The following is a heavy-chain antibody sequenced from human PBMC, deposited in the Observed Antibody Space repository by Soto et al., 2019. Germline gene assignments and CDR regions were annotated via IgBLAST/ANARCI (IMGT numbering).Heavy chain of an antibody. D-gene: IGHD2-15*01. CDR2: INHSGST. CDR1: GGSFSGYY. V-gene: IGHV4-34*01. Sequence: PSYTPALACAVYGGSFSGYYGSGIRQPPGKGLEWIGEINHSGSTNYNPSLKSRVTISVDTSKNQFSLKLSSVTAADTAVYYCAREGYCSGGSCYSRTLDHWGQGTLVTVS. CDR3: AREGYCSGGSCYSRTLDH. J-gene: IGHJ4*02.